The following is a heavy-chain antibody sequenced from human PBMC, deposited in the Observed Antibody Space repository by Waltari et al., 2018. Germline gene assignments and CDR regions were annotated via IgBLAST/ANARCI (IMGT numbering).Heavy chain of an antibody. CDR1: GFTFSSYS. J-gene: IGHJ4*02. CDR3: ARGRLGYGDYGY. CDR2: ISSSSSYI. Sequence: EVQLVESGGGLVQPGGSLRLSCAASGFTFSSYSLNWIRQAPGKGLEWVSSISSSSSYIYYADSVKGRFTISRDNAKNSLYLQMNSLRAEDTAVYYCARGRLGYGDYGYWGQGTLVTVSS. D-gene: IGHD4-17*01. V-gene: IGHV3-21*01.